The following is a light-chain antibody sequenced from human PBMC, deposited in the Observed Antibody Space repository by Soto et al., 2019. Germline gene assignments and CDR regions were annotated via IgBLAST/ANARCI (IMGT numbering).Light chain of an antibody. CDR3: QQYGSSPMYT. CDR2: GAS. J-gene: IGKJ2*01. CDR1: QSVSSTY. Sequence: EIVLTQSPGTLSLSPGERATLSCRANQSVSSTYLAWYQQTVGKAPRLLIYGASSRATAIPDSFSGSGSGTDFALTISIMEPEDFAVYYCQQYGSSPMYTFGQGTKMEIK. V-gene: IGKV3-20*01.